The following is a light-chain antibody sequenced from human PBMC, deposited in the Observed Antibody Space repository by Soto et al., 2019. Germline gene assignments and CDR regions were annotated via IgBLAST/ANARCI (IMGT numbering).Light chain of an antibody. Sequence: QSALTQPASVSGSPGQSITISCTGTSSDVGGYNYVSWYQQYPGKAPKLMIYEVSNRPSGVSNRFSGSKSGNTASLTISGLQAEEEADYYCSSYTSSGTLMVFGGGTKVTVL. CDR3: SSYTSSGTLMV. V-gene: IGLV2-14*01. CDR1: SSDVGGYNY. J-gene: IGLJ2*01. CDR2: EVS.